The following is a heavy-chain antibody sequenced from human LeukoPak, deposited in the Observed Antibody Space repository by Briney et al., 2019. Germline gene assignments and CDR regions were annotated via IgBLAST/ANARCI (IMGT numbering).Heavy chain of an antibody. CDR1: GFTFSSYS. V-gene: IGHV3-21*01. CDR3: ARDGESDGSCYFDY. Sequence: KPGGSLRLSCAASGFTFSSYSMNWVRQAPGKGLEWVSSISSSSYIYYAGSVKGRFTISRDNAKNSLYLQMNSLRAEDTAVYYCARDGESDGSCYFDYWGQGTLVTASS. CDR2: ISSSSYI. J-gene: IGHJ4*02. D-gene: IGHD2-15*01.